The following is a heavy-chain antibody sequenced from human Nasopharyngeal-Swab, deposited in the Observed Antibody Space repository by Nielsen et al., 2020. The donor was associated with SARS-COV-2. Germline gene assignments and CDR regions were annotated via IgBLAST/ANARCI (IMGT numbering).Heavy chain of an antibody. J-gene: IGHJ6*03. V-gene: IGHV5-51*01. Sequence: GESLKISCKGSGYSFTSYWIGWVRQMPGKGLEWMGIIYPGDSDTRYSPSFQGQVNISADKYISTAYLQWSSLKASDTAMYYCATDITGTGGYMDVWGKGTTVTVSS. CDR3: ATDITGTGGYMDV. CDR1: GYSFTSYW. CDR2: IYPGDSDT. D-gene: IGHD1-20*01.